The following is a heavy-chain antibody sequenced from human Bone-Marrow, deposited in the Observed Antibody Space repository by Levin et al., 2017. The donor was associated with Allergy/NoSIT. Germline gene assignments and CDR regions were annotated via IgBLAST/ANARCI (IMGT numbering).Heavy chain of an antibody. D-gene: IGHD2-15*01. Sequence: AGGSLRLSCTASGFSFDTYAMTWVRQAPGKGLEWISTISGNGGSRYYTDSVKGRFTISRDNSKNTLFLQMSSLRADDTAVYFCAKRHLGGYLDYWGQGTLVTVSS. CDR3: AKRHLGGYLDY. V-gene: IGHV3-23*01. CDR2: ISGNGGSR. J-gene: IGHJ4*02. CDR1: GFSFDTYA.